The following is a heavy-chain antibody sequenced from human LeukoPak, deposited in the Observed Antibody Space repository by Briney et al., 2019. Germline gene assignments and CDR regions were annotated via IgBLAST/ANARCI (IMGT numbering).Heavy chain of an antibody. CDR3: ARDHLWAFDY. J-gene: IGHJ4*02. D-gene: IGHD2-21*01. CDR2: INHSGST. V-gene: IGHV4-34*01. Sequence: SETLSLTCAVYGGSFSGYYWSWIRQPPGKGLEWIGEINHSGSTNYNPSLKSRVTISVDTSKNQFSLKLSSVTAADTAVYYCARDHLWAFDYWGQGTLVTVSS. CDR1: GGSFSGYY.